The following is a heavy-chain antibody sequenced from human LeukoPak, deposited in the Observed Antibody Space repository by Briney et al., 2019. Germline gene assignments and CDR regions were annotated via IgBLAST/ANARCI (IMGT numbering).Heavy chain of an antibody. Sequence: SETLSLTCAVSGCSISSSNWWSWVRQPPGKGLEWIGEIYHSGSTNYNPSLKSRVTISVDKSKNQFSLKLSSVTAADTAVYYCARWGYYYDSSVNAFDIWGQGTMVTVSS. CDR1: GCSISSSNW. D-gene: IGHD3-22*01. CDR2: IYHSGST. V-gene: IGHV4-4*02. CDR3: ARWGYYYDSSVNAFDI. J-gene: IGHJ3*02.